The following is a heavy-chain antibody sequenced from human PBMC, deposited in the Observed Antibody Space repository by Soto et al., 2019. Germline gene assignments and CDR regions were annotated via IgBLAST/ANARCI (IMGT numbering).Heavy chain of an antibody. J-gene: IGHJ6*02. V-gene: IGHV4-59*01. Sequence: PSETLSLTCTVSGGSISSYYWSWIRQPPGKGLEWIAYSYDSGSTSYSPSLQSRVTMSVDTSKNQFSLKLSSVTAADTAVYYCAGGGNTAFAYHFYGLDIWGQGTTVTVSS. CDR1: GGSISSYY. D-gene: IGHD5-18*01. CDR3: AGGGNTAFAYHFYGLDI. CDR2: SYDSGST.